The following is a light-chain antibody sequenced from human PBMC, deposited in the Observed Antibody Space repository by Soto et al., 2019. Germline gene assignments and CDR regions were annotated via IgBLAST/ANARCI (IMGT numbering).Light chain of an antibody. J-gene: IGLJ1*01. Sequence: QSVLAQPASVSGSPGQSITISCTGTSNDVGAYDSVSWYQQHPHKAPQVIIYRGTQRPSGASNRFSASTSGNAASLTISGLQADEEADYFCCSSAPESTYVCGTGTKVTVL. CDR1: SNDVGAYDS. V-gene: IGLV2-23*01. CDR3: CSSAPESTYV. CDR2: RGT.